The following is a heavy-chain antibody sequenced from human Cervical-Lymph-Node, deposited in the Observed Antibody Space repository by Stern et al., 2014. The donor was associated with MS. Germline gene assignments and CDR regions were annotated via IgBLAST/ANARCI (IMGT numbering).Heavy chain of an antibody. CDR2: IYSGGST. J-gene: IGHJ4*02. Sequence: EVQLVESGGGLIQPGGFLRLSCAVSGYSVSTNYMSWIRQAPGKGLEWVAVIYSGGSTYHADSVRGRFTISRDNARNTLSLQMDSLRAEDTAVYYCARDYYDSRGYSHWGQGTLVTVSS. CDR3: ARDYYDSRGYSH. D-gene: IGHD3-22*01. V-gene: IGHV3-53*01. CDR1: GYSVSTNY.